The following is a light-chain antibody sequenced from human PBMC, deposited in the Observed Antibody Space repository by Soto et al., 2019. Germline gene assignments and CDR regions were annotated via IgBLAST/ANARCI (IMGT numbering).Light chain of an antibody. CDR2: SNN. CDR3: AAWDDSLNGHYV. CDR1: SSNIGSNT. V-gene: IGLV1-44*01. J-gene: IGLJ1*01. Sequence: QSVLTQPPSASGTPGQRVTISCSGSSSNIGSNTVNWYQQLPGTAPKLLIYSNNQRPSGVPDRFSGSKSGTSASLAISGLQPEDEADYYCAAWDDSLNGHYVFGTGTKVTVL.